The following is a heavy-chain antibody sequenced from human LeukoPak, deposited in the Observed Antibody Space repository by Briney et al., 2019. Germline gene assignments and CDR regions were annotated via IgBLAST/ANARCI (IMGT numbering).Heavy chain of an antibody. V-gene: IGHV3-33*01. D-gene: IGHD1-26*01. CDR1: GFTFSSYG. J-gene: IGHJ6*02. CDR3: ARDRSYWDYYYYGMDV. Sequence: GRSLRLSCAASGFTFSSYGMHWVRQAPGKGLEWVAVIWYDGSNKYYADSVKGRFTISRDNSKNTLYPQMNSLRAEDTAVYYCARDRSYWDYYYYGMDVWGQGTTVTVSS. CDR2: IWYDGSNK.